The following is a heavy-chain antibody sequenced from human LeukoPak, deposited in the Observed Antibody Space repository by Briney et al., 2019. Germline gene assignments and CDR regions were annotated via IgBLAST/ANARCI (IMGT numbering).Heavy chain of an antibody. J-gene: IGHJ4*02. V-gene: IGHV4-59*12. CDR2: IYYSGST. CDR1: GGSISSYY. Sequence: PSETLSLTCTVSGGSISSYYWSWIRQSPGKGLEWIGYIYYSGSTNYNPSLKSRVTISVDTSKNQFSLKLSSVTAADTAVYYCAREPIYYDNSGYFDYWGQGTLVTVSS. D-gene: IGHD3-22*01. CDR3: AREPIYYDNSGYFDY.